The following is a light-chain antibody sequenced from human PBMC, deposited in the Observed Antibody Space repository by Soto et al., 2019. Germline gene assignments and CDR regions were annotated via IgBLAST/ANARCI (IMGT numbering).Light chain of an antibody. CDR1: QSLLHSNGYNY. J-gene: IGKJ4*01. Sequence: DIVMTQSPLSLPVTPGEPASISCRSSQSLLHSNGYNYLDWYLQKPGQSPQLLIYLGSNRASGVPDRCRGSGSGTDFTLKISRVEADDVGLYYCMQALQTPTFGGGTKVEIK. CDR2: LGS. CDR3: MQALQTPT. V-gene: IGKV2-28*01.